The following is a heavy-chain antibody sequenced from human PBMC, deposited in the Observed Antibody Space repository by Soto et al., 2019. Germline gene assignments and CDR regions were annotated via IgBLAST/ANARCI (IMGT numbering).Heavy chain of an antibody. CDR2: ISAYNGNT. D-gene: IGHD6-13*01. V-gene: IGHV1-18*01. Sequence: ASVKVSCKASGYTFTSYGISWVRQAPGQGLEWMGWISAYNGNTNYAQKLQGRVTMTTDTSTSTAYMELRSLRSDDTAVYYCARDAGVAAAGNWFDPWGQGTLVTVSS. CDR3: ARDAGVAAAGNWFDP. CDR1: GYTFTSYG. J-gene: IGHJ5*02.